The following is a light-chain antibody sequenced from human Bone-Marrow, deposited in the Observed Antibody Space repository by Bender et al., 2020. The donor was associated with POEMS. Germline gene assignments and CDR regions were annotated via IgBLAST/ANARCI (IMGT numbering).Light chain of an antibody. V-gene: IGLV2-14*03. CDR3: YSYTTSNTYV. Sequence: QSALTQPASVSGSPGQSITISCTGTSSDIGNYKYVSWYQQHPGKAPKLIIYDVTNRPSGVSNRFSGSKSGNTASLTISGLQAEDEADYYCYSYTTSNTYVFGAGTKVTVL. CDR2: DVT. J-gene: IGLJ1*01. CDR1: SSDIGNYKY.